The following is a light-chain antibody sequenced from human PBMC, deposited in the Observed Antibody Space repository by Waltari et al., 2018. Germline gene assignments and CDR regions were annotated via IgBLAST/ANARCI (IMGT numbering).Light chain of an antibody. V-gene: IGKV1-12*01. CDR2: AAS. CDR1: QGVSSW. Sequence: IQLTQSPSSVSASVGDNVTITCRASQGVSSWLGWYQNKPGKAPKLLIYAASTLQGGVPSRFSGRGYGTEFTLTITNLQPEDFALYFCQQSNSFPLTFGGGTKVEI. CDR3: QQSNSFPLT. J-gene: IGKJ4*01.